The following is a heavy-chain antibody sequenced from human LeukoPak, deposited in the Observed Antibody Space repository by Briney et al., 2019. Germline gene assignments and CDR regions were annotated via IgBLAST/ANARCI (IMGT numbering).Heavy chain of an antibody. D-gene: IGHD3-22*01. Sequence: ASVKVSCKASGNTFNTYGFSWVRQAPGQGLEWMGWISDYNGNTNYAQKFQDRLTMTTDTSTSTAYMELRSLKFDDTAVYFCATISSSWLEYWGQGTLVTVSS. J-gene: IGHJ4*02. CDR3: ATISSSWLEY. CDR2: ISDYNGNT. V-gene: IGHV1-18*01. CDR1: GNTFNTYG.